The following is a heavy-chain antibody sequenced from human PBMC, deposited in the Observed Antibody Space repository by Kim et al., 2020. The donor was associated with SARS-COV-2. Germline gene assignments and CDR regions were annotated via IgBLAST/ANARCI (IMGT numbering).Heavy chain of an antibody. CDR1: GGSVIGYY. D-gene: IGHD1-1*01. CDR2: IYYTGST. V-gene: IGHV4-59*02. J-gene: IGHJ6*02. Sequence: SETLSLTCTVSGGSVIGYYWSWIRQPPGRGPEWIGYIYYTGSTNYNPSLKSRVTISLDTSKNQFSLKLRSVTAADTAVYYCANTEYKSFGMDAWGQGTTVTVSS. CDR3: ANTEYKSFGMDA.